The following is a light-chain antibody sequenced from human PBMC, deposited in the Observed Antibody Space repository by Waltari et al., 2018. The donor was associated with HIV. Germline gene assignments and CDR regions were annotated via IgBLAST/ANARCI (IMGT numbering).Light chain of an antibody. J-gene: IGKJ3*01. CDR3: QQFYSTPFT. CDR2: AAS. CDR1: QSIGNK. Sequence: DIQRTQSLSSLSASVGDRVTITCRASQSIGNKVNWYHQKPGKAPKLLIYAASSLHTGVPSRFSGSGSGTDFTLIISGLQPEDFATYSCQQFYSTPFTFGPGTNVDVK. V-gene: IGKV1-39*01.